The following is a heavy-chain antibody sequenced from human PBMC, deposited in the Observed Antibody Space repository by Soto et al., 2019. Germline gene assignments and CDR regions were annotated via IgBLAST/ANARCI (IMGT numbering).Heavy chain of an antibody. Sequence: ESGGGLVQPGGSLRLSCAASGFTVSSNYMSWVRQAPGKGLEWVSVIYSGGSTYYADSVKGRFTISRDNSKNTLYLQMNSLRAEDTAVYYCAREAGYCSSTSCQRSYWGQGTLVTVSS. D-gene: IGHD2-2*01. J-gene: IGHJ4*02. CDR2: IYSGGST. CDR3: AREAGYCSSTSCQRSY. V-gene: IGHV3-66*01. CDR1: GFTVSSNY.